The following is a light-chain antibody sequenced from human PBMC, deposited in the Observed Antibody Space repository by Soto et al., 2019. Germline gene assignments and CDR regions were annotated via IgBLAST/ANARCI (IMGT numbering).Light chain of an antibody. J-gene: IGLJ1*01. V-gene: IGLV1-40*01. CDR2: GNS. Sequence: QSVLTQPPSASGTPGQRVTISCSGSSSNIGSNYVYWYHQLPGTAPKLVIYGNSNRPSGVPDRFSGSKSGTSASLAITGLQAEDEADYYCQSYDSSLSGYVFGTGTKLTVL. CDR1: SSNIGSNY. CDR3: QSYDSSLSGYV.